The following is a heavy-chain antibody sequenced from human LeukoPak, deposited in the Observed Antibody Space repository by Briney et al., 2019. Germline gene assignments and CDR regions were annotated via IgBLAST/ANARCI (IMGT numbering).Heavy chain of an antibody. CDR3: ARDLPSYYFDSGNMFDP. D-gene: IGHD3-10*01. J-gene: IGHJ5*02. CDR1: GGSISNFY. Sequence: SETLSLTCTVSGGSISNFYWSWIRQPAGKGLELIGRIYSSGRTNYNSSLKSRVAMSIDTSNNQFSLKLSSVTAADTAVYYCARDLPSYYFDSGNMFDPWDQGTLVTVSS. CDR2: IYSSGRT. V-gene: IGHV4-4*07.